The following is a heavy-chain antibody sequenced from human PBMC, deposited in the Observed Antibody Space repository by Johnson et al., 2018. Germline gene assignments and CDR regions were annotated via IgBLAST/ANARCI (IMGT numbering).Heavy chain of an antibody. CDR2: ITPSGGST. CDR3: ARGEGAIQN. D-gene: IGHD3-16*01. J-gene: IGHJ1*01. CDR1: GYTFTSYY. V-gene: IGHV1-46*01. Sequence: QVRLVQSGTEVKKPGASVKVSCKASGYTFTSYYIQWGRQAPGQGLEWMGIITPSGGSTRYAQKFQGRVTMTRDTSTSTVYMELSSLRSEDTAVYYCARGEGAIQNCGQGTLVTVSS.